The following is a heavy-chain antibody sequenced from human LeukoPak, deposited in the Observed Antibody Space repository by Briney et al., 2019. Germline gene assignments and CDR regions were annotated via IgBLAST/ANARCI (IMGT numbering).Heavy chain of an antibody. Sequence: PGASVKVSCKASGYTFTSYVISWVRQAPGQGLEWVGWISAYNGNTNYAQKLQGRVTMTTDTSTSTAYMELRSLRSDDTAVYYCARDRGVPPGKYAPRGGLDYWGQGTLVTVSS. D-gene: IGHD3-10*01. CDR3: ARDRGVPPGKYAPRGGLDY. V-gene: IGHV1-18*01. J-gene: IGHJ4*02. CDR2: ISAYNGNT. CDR1: GYTFTSYV.